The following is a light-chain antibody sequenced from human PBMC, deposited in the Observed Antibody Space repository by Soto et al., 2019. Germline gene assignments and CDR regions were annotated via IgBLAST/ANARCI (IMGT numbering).Light chain of an antibody. CDR2: WAS. CDR1: QSVLTSANNRNY. V-gene: IGKV4-1*01. CDR3: QHHYNSPWA. J-gene: IGKJ1*01. Sequence: DIVMTQSPDSLAVSLGERATINCKSSQSVLTSANNRNYLAWFQQKPGQPPKLLFYWASTRASGVPDRFSGSGSGTDFTLTINSLQAEDAAVYYCQHHYNSPWAFGQGTKVEIK.